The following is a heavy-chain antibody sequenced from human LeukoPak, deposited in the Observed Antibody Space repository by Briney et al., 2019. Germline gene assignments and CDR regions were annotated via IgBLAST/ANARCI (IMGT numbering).Heavy chain of an antibody. J-gene: IGHJ5*02. CDR2: INPNSGGT. Sequence: ASVKVSCKASGYTFTGYYMHWVRQAPGQGLEWMGWINPNSGGTNYAQKFQGRVTMTRDTSISTAYMELSRLRSDDTAVYYCARAGAEYYDFWSGYFDPWGQGTLATVSS. CDR3: ARAGAEYYDFWSGYFDP. CDR1: GYTFTGYY. V-gene: IGHV1-2*02. D-gene: IGHD3-3*01.